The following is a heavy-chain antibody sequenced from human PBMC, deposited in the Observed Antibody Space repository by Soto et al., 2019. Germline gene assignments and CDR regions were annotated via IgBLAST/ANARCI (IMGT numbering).Heavy chain of an antibody. CDR1: GFTCSSFD. CDR3: AKATATGGGAFDI. J-gene: IGHJ3*02. CDR2: ILVGGST. D-gene: IGHD2-8*02. V-gene: IGHV3-23*01. Sequence: GGSLRLSCAASGFTCSSFDMSWLRQAPGKGLEWVSTILVGGSTHYPDSVKGRFTISRDNSKNTVFLQMNSLTAGDTAVYYCAKATATGGGAFDICGQGTMVTVSS.